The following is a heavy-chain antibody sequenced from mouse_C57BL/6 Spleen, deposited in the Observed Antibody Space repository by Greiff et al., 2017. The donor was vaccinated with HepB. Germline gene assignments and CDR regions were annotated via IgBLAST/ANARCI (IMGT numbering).Heavy chain of an antibody. CDR3: ARESNYNY. CDR1: GYTFTSYW. CDR2: IDPSDSYT. D-gene: IGHD2-5*01. J-gene: IGHJ2*01. V-gene: IGHV1-50*01. Sequence: VQLQQPGAELVKPGASVKLSCKASGYTFTSYWMQWVKQRPGQGLEWIGEIDPSDSYTNYNQKFKGKATLTVDTSSSTAYMQLSSLTSEDSAVYYCARESNYNYWGQGTTLTVSS.